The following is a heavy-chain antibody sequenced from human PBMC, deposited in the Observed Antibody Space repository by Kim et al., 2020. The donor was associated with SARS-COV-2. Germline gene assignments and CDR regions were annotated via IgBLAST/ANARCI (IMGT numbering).Heavy chain of an antibody. Sequence: GRVTITRDTSASTAYMELSSLRSEDTAVYYCARDSGAIVVVTEYNWFDPWGQGTLVTVSS. J-gene: IGHJ5*02. D-gene: IGHD2-21*02. CDR3: ARDSGAIVVVTEYNWFDP. V-gene: IGHV1-3*01.